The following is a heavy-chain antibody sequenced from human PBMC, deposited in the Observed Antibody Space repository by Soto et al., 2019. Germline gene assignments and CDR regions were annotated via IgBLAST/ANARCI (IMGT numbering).Heavy chain of an antibody. CDR1: GFTFSGCD. V-gene: IGHV3-21*01. CDR2: IRRSAMYM. Sequence: GGSRRLSGATSGFTFSGCDMNWVRQAPGKGLEWVSFIRRSAMYMYYADSVKGRFTISRDNSKKSLYLQMNSLSADDTAVYYCARECVDTLTSITLPFDYWGQGALVTVSS. CDR3: ARECVDTLTSITLPFDY. D-gene: IGHD5-18*01. J-gene: IGHJ4*02.